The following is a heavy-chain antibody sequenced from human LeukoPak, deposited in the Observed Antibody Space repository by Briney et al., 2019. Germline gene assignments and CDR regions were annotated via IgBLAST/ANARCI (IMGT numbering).Heavy chain of an antibody. Sequence: GASVKVSCKASGYTFTGYYMHWVRQAPGQGLEWMGWINPNSGGTNYAQKFQGRVTMTRDTSISTAYMELSRLRSDDTAVYYCAREGPGSGSHSNYFDYWGQGTLVTVSS. CDR2: INPNSGGT. V-gene: IGHV1-2*02. CDR1: GYTFTGYY. CDR3: AREGPGSGSHSNYFDY. D-gene: IGHD1-26*01. J-gene: IGHJ4*02.